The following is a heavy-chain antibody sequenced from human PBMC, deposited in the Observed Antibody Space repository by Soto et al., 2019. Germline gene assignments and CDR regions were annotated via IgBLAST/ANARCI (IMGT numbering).Heavy chain of an antibody. J-gene: IGHJ6*02. CDR2: ISYDGSNK. Sequence: QVQLVESGGGVVQPGRSLRLSCAASGFTFSSYGMHWVRQAPGKGLEWVAVISYDGSNKYYADSVKGRFTISRDNSKNMLYLQMNSLRAEDTAVYYCARGSEGYYDILAAPGSFYYYGMDVWGQGTTVTVSS. D-gene: IGHD3-9*01. V-gene: IGHV3-30*03. CDR3: ARGSEGYYDILAAPGSFYYYGMDV. CDR1: GFTFSSYG.